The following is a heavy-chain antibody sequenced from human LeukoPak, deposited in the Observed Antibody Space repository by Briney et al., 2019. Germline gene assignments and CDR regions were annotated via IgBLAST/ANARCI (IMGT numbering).Heavy chain of an antibody. V-gene: IGHV3-23*01. CDR2: IDTSGSAT. J-gene: IGHJ4*02. CDR1: GFTFSSHG. D-gene: IGHD4/OR15-4a*01. Sequence: GGSLRLSCAASGFTFSSHGMSWVRRAPGKGLEWVSAIDTSGSATYHADSVKGRFTISRDNSKNTLNLQMNGLRAEDTAMYYCAKDSPVLSFWGQGTLVTVSS. CDR3: AKDSPVLSF.